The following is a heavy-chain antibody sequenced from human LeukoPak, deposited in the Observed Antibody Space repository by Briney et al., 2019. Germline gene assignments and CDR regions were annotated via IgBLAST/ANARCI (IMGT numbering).Heavy chain of an antibody. CDR1: GGSFSGYY. Sequence: SETLSLTCAVYGGSFSGYYWSWIRQPPGKGLEGIGEINHSGSTNYNPSLKSRVTISVDTSKNQFSLKLSSVTAADTAVYYCARGLPNDYWGQGTLVTVSS. CDR2: INHSGST. V-gene: IGHV4-34*01. J-gene: IGHJ4*02. CDR3: ARGLPNDY.